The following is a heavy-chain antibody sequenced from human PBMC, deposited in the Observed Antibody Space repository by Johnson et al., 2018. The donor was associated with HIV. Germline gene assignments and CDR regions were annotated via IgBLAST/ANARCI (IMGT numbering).Heavy chain of an antibody. D-gene: IGHD5-24*01. Sequence: VQLVESGGGLVRPGGSLRLSCVASGFAVSGYYMSWVRQAPGKGLEWVSVLFSGDTTYYADSVNGRFTISRDNSKNTLYLQMNRLRAEDTAVYYCVRACRDGYTCDAFDIWGQGTMVTVSS. CDR2: LFSGDTT. V-gene: IGHV3-66*01. J-gene: IGHJ3*02. CDR1: GFAVSGYY. CDR3: VRACRDGYTCDAFDI.